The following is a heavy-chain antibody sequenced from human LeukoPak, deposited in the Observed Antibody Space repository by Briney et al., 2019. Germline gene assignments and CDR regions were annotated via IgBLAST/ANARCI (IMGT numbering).Heavy chain of an antibody. D-gene: IGHD3-3*01. CDR2: ISGSGGST. J-gene: IGHJ1*01. CDR3: AKDPKLRFLSVGYFQH. V-gene: IGHV3-23*01. Sequence: PGGSLRLSCAASGFTFSSYAMSWVRQAPGKGLEWVSAISGSGGSTYYADSVKGRFTISRDNSKNTLYLQMNSLRAEDTAVYYCAKDPKLRFLSVGYFQHWGQGTLVTVSS. CDR1: GFTFSSYA.